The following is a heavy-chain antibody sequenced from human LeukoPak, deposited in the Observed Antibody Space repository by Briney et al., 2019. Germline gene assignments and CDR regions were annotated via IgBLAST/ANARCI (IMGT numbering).Heavy chain of an antibody. V-gene: IGHV3-23*01. J-gene: IGHJ4*02. CDR3: AKFHTVTTTY. CDR2: ISGSGDST. D-gene: IGHD4-11*01. CDR1: VFTFGNCA. Sequence: GGSLRLSCAASVFTFGNCAMSWVRQAPGKGLEWVSGISGSGDSTYYADSVKGRFTISRDNSKNTLYVQMNSLRAEDTAVYYCAKFHTVTTTYWGQGTLVTVSS.